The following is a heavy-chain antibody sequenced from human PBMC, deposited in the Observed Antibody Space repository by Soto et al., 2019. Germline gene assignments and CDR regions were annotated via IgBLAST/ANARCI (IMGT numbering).Heavy chain of an antibody. J-gene: IGHJ6*03. Sequence: PSEILSLTCTVSGGSISSGGYYWSWIRQHPGKGLEWIGYIYYSGSTYYNPSLKSRVTISVDTSRNQFSLKLSSVTAADTAVYYCATRREDCSSTSCYYYYYYYMDVWGKGTTVTVSS. CDR1: GGSISSGGYY. V-gene: IGHV4-31*03. D-gene: IGHD2-2*01. CDR3: ATRREDCSSTSCYYYYYYYMDV. CDR2: IYYSGST.